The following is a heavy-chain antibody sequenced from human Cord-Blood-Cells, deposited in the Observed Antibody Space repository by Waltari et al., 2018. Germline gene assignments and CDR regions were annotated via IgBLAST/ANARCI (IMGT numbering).Heavy chain of an antibody. J-gene: IGHJ4*02. D-gene: IGHD6-13*01. Sequence: QVQLQQWGAGLLKPSETLSLTCAVYGGSFSCYYWSWIRQPPGKGLEWIGEINHSGSTNYNPSLKSRVTISVDTSKNQFSLKLSSVTAADTAVYYCARSLQNIAAAGSFDYWGQGTLVTVSS. CDR1: GGSFSCYY. CDR3: ARSLQNIAAAGSFDY. V-gene: IGHV4-34*01. CDR2: INHSGST.